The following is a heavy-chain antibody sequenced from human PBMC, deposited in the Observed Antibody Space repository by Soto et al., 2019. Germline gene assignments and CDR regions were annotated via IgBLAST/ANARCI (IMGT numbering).Heavy chain of an antibody. CDR1: GGSISGSTYY. D-gene: IGHD2-15*01. CDR3: ARDLGSGFDY. CDR2: IYYSGST. V-gene: IGHV4-31*03. Sequence: SETLSLTCTVSGGSISGSTYYWSWIRQHPGKGLEWIGYIYYSGSTYYNPSLKSRLTISVDTSKNQFSLRLTSVTAADTAVYYCARDLGSGFDYWGQGALVTVS. J-gene: IGHJ4*02.